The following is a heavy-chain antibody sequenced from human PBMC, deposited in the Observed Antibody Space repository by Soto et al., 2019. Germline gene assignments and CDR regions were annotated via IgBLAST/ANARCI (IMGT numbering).Heavy chain of an antibody. D-gene: IGHD2-21*02. V-gene: IGHV4-4*02. CDR1: GDSISGNNR. CDR2: IYFSGTT. Sequence: QVHLQESGPGLVKPSATLSLSCVVSGDSISGNNRWSWVRQPPRKGPEWSGEIYFSGTTKYNPSLESRVTISVDMSRNMFSWDLRSGTVADTAIYYCARMRGDSGGIYGMDVWGRGTTVTVSS. J-gene: IGHJ6*02. CDR3: ARMRGDSGGIYGMDV.